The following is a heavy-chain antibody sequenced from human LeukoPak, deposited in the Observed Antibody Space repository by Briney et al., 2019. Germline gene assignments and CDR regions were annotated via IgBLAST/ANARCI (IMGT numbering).Heavy chain of an antibody. CDR1: GFTFSNYG. V-gene: IGHV3-23*01. Sequence: GGSLRLSCAASGFTFSNYGMGWVRQAPGKGLEWVSGISGSGESTYYADSVKGRFTTSRDNSKNTLYLQMNSLRAEDTAVYYCAKDNLGGRYYDSSGYSDAFDIWGQGTMVTVSS. D-gene: IGHD3-22*01. CDR3: AKDNLGGRYYDSSGYSDAFDI. CDR2: ISGSGEST. J-gene: IGHJ3*02.